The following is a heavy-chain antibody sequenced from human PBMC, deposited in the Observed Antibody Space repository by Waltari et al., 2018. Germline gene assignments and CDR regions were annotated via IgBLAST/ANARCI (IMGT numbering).Heavy chain of an antibody. CDR1: VYYISRYY. V-gene: IGHV4-59*08. Sequence: QVLLQESGPGLVKSSETLSLTCSVSVYYISRYYLSWIRQAPGKGLEWIGYMSTSGTTKYNPSLKSRVTISVDTSKSQLLLRLRSVTASDTAVYYCARHYGMVVDYYYYYGLDVWGQGTTVTVS. D-gene: IGHD3-3*01. CDR2: MSTSGTT. J-gene: IGHJ6*02. CDR3: ARHYGMVVDYYYYYGLDV.